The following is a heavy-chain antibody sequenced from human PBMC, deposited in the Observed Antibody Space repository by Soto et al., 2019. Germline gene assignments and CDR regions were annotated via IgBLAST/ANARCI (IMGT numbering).Heavy chain of an antibody. CDR1: DDSIISDKYY. J-gene: IGHJ4*02. CDR3: ARVEVAAAPHPLYYFDY. Sequence: SETLSLTCSVSDDSIISDKYYWGWIRQPPGKGLEWIGSIYYRGNAYYNPSLQTRVTISLDKSKNQFSLKLSSVTAADTAVYYCARVEVAAAPHPLYYFDYWGQGTLVTVSS. V-gene: IGHV4-39*07. CDR2: IYYRGNA. D-gene: IGHD6-13*01.